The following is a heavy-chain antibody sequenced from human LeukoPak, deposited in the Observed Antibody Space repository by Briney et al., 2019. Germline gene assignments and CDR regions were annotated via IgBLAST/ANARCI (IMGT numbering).Heavy chain of an antibody. D-gene: IGHD6-19*01. CDR3: ASTYEYSSGREPFDY. J-gene: IGHJ4*02. Sequence: ASVKLSCKASGYTFTGYYMHWVRQAPGRGLEWMGWINPNSGGTNYVQKFQGRVTMTRDASISTAYMELSRLRSDDTAVYYCASTYEYSSGREPFDYWGQGTLVTVSS. CDR1: GYTFTGYY. CDR2: INPNSGGT. V-gene: IGHV1-2*02.